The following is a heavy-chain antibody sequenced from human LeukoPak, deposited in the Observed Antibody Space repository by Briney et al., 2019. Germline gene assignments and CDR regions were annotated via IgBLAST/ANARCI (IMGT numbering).Heavy chain of an antibody. CDR3: AKDKLLSGSTRPRNFDY. J-gene: IGHJ4*02. CDR2: ISGSGGST. D-gene: IGHD2-15*01. Sequence: PGGSLRLSCAASGFTFSSYAMSWVRQAPGKGLEWVSAISGSGGSTYYADSVKGRFTISRDNSKNTLYLQMNSLRAEDTAVYYCAKDKLLSGSTRPRNFDYWGQGTLVTVSS. V-gene: IGHV3-23*01. CDR1: GFTFSSYA.